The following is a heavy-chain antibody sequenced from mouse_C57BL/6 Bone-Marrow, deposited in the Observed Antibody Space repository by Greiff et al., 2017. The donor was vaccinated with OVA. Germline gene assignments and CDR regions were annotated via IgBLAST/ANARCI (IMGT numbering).Heavy chain of an antibody. CDR1: GYTFTSYW. V-gene: IGHV1-5*01. CDR3: NGGYDDYFDY. J-gene: IGHJ2*01. CDR2: IYPGNSDT. D-gene: IGHD2-2*01. Sequence: EVQLQQSGTVLARPGASVKMSCKTSGYTFTSYWMYWVKQRPGQGLEWIGAIYPGNSDTSYNQKFKGKAKLTAVTSASTAYMELSSLTNEDSAVYYCNGGYDDYFDYWGQGTTLTVSS.